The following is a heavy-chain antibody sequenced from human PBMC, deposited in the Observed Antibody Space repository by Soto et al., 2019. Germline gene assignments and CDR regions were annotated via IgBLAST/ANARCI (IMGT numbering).Heavy chain of an antibody. J-gene: IGHJ6*02. D-gene: IGHD2-8*01. CDR1: GGTFSSYA. CDR2: IIPIFGTA. V-gene: IGHV1-69*06. CDR3: ASWVVCTNGVCSGDYYYGMDV. Sequence: QVQLVQSGAEVKKPGSSVKVSCTASGGTFSSYAISWVRQAPGQGLEWMGGIIPIFGTANYAQKFQGRVTITADKSTSTAYMELSSLRSEDTAVYYCASWVVCTNGVCSGDYYYGMDVWGQGTTVTVSS.